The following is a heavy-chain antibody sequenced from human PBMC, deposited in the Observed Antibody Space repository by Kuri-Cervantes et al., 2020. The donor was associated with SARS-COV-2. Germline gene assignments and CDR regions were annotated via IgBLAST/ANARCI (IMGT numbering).Heavy chain of an antibody. V-gene: IGHV4-34*01. CDR3: ARGEVIAAAGILIKAPIDY. D-gene: IGHD6-13*01. Sequence: GSLRLSCAVYGGSFSGYYWSWIRQPPGKGLEWIGEISHSGSTNYNPSLKSRVAISLDTSKHHFSLSLSSVTAADTAVYYCARGEVIAAAGILIKAPIDYWGQGTLVTVSS. CDR2: ISHSGST. J-gene: IGHJ4*02. CDR1: GGSFSGYY.